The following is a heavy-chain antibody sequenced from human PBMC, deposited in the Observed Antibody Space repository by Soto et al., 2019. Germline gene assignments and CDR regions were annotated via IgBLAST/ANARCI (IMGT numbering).Heavy chain of an antibody. J-gene: IGHJ6*02. CDR1: GGTFNNYP. V-gene: IGHV1-69*01. Sequence: QVQLVQSGAEVKKPGSSVKVSCKASGGTFNNYPITWVRQAPGQGLEWMGGSIPIFGTANYAQKFQDRVTITVDESTSTAFMELSSLRSEDTAIYYCARGRGYSGDDHYYYFDMDVWGQGTALNVSS. CDR2: SIPIFGTA. D-gene: IGHD5-12*01. CDR3: ARGRGYSGDDHYYYFDMDV.